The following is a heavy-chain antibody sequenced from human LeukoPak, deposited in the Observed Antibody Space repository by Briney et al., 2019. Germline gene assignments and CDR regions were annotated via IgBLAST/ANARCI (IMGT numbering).Heavy chain of an antibody. V-gene: IGHV3-30-3*01. CDR2: ISYDGSSK. D-gene: IGHD2-2*01. Sequence: SLRLSCAVSGFTFSSYAMHWVRQAPGKGLEWVAVISYDGSSKYYADSVKGRFTISRDNSRNTLYLEMNSLRAEDTAVYYCEGYCTSAGCYSSYWGQGTLVTVSS. J-gene: IGHJ4*02. CDR1: GFTFSSYA. CDR3: EGYCTSAGCYSSY.